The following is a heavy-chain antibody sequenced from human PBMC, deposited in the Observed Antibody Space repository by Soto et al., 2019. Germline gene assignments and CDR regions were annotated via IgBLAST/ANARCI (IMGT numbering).Heavy chain of an antibody. J-gene: IGHJ6*02. CDR2: IYYSGST. CDR1: GGSISSGGYY. V-gene: IGHV4-31*03. D-gene: IGHD1-1*01. CDR3: ARAGTTGTTVGYYYYYGMDV. Sequence: SETLSLTCTVSGGSISSGGYYWSWIRQHPGKGLEWIGYIYYSGSTYYNPSLKSRVTISVDTSKNQFSLKLSSVTAADTAVYYCARAGTTGTTVGYYYYYGMDVWGQGTTVTVSS.